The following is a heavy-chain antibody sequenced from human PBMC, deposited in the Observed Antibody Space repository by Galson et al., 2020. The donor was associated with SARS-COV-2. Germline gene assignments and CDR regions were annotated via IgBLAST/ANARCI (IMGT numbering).Heavy chain of an antibody. J-gene: IGHJ6*02. Sequence: GGSLRLSCAASGFTFSSYGMHWVRQAPGKGLEWVAVISYDGSNKYYADSVKGRFTISRDNSKNTLYLQMNSLRAEDTAVYYCAKDPAYYDILTGYYFGTYDYYYYGMDVWGQGTTVTVSS. V-gene: IGHV3-30*18. CDR1: GFTFSSYG. CDR2: ISYDGSNK. CDR3: AKDPAYYDILTGYYFGTYDYYYYGMDV. D-gene: IGHD3-9*01.